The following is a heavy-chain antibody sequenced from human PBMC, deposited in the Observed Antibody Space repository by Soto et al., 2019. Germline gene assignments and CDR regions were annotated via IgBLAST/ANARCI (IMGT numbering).Heavy chain of an antibody. CDR2: IIPFFKAT. J-gene: IGHJ6*02. Sequence: QVQLVQSGAEVKKPGSSVKVSCKASGGTFSGHAISWVRQAPGQGLEWMGGIIPFFKATNYAQKFQGRVTITADDSTSTAYMDLYSLRSGDTAVYYCARDVPLNYYDGTFSYYAMDVWGQGTTVPVSS. V-gene: IGHV1-69*01. CDR3: ARDVPLNYYDGTFSYYAMDV. D-gene: IGHD3-16*01. CDR1: GGTFSGHA.